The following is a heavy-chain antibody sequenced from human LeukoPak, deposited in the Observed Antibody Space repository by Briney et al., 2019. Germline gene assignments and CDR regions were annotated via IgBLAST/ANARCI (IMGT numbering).Heavy chain of an antibody. Sequence: GGSLRLSCAASGFTFSDYYMSWIRQAPGKGLEWVSYISGFTTYTNYADSVKGRFTISRDNARNSLYLQMNSLRPEDTAVCYCARDDGAGGAFDIWGQGTMVTVSS. D-gene: IGHD3-10*01. V-gene: IGHV3-11*05. CDR2: ISGFTTYT. CDR1: GFTFSDYY. CDR3: ARDDGAGGAFDI. J-gene: IGHJ3*02.